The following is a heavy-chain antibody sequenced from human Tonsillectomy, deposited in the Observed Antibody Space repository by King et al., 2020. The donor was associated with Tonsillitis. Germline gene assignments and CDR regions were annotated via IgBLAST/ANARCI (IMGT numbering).Heavy chain of an antibody. J-gene: IGHJ5*02. CDR2: IIPILGIA. CDR1: GGTFSSYA. D-gene: IGHD5-24*01. CDR3: AREWLQQMPGAGWFDP. Sequence: QLVQSGAEVKKPGSSVKVSCKASGGTFSSYAISWVRQAPGQGLEWMGRIIPILGIANYAQKFQGRVTITADKSTSTAYMELSSLRSEDTAVYYCAREWLQQMPGAGWFDPWGQGTLVTVSS. V-gene: IGHV1-69*04.